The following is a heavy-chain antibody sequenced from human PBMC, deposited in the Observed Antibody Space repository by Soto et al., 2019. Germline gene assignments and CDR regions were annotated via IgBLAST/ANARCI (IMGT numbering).Heavy chain of an antibody. CDR2: IVVGSGNT. Sequence: GASVKVSCKASGFTFTSSAVQWVRQARGQRLEWIGWIVVGSGNTNYAQKFQERVTITRDMSTSTAYMELSSLRSEDTAVYYCAADGSPWFGELLPEGINWFDPWGQGTLVTVSS. CDR3: AADGSPWFGELLPEGINWFDP. J-gene: IGHJ5*02. V-gene: IGHV1-58*01. D-gene: IGHD3-10*01. CDR1: GFTFTSSA.